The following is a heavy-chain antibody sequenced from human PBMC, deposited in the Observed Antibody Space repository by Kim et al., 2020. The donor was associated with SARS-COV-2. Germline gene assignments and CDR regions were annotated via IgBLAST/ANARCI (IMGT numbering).Heavy chain of an antibody. CDR3: ARDSAPGLATIWDYYYGMDV. Sequence: SETLSLTCTVSGGSISSGGYYWSWIRQHPGKGLEWIGYIYYSGSTYYNPSLKSRVTISVDTSKNQFSLKLSSVTAADTAVYYCARDSAPGLATIWDYYYGMDVWGQGTTVTVSS. J-gene: IGHJ6*02. CDR1: GGSISSGGYY. V-gene: IGHV4-31*03. D-gene: IGHD5-12*01. CDR2: IYYSGST.